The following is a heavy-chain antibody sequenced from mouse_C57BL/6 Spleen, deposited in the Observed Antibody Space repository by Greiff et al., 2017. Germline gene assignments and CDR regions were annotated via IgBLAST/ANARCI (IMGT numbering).Heavy chain of an antibody. J-gene: IGHJ2*01. D-gene: IGHD1-1*01. V-gene: IGHV5-9*01. CDR1: GFTFSSYT. CDR3: ARSYYYGSSYDY. Sequence: EVNVVESGGGLVKPGGSLKLSCAASGFTFSSYTMSWVRQTPEKRLEWVATISGGGGNTYYPDSVKGRFPISRDNAKNTLYLQMSSLRSEDTALYYCARSYYYGSSYDYWGQGTTLTVSS. CDR2: ISGGGGNT.